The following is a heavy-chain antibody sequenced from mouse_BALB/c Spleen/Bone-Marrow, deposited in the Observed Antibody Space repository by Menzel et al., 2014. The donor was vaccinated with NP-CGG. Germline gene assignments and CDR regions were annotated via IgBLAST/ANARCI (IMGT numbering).Heavy chain of an antibody. CDR3: TRYGSRGY. CDR2: IDPETDNT. CDR1: GYTFTDYE. J-gene: IGHJ3*02. D-gene: IGHD1-1*01. V-gene: IGHV1-15*01. Sequence: QVQLKESGAELVRPGASVTLSCKASGYTFTDYEMHWVKQTPVHGLEWIGSIDPETDNTVFNQKFKAKATLTVDRSSNTASMDLRSLTSEDSAVYYCTRYGSRGYWGQGTLVTVS.